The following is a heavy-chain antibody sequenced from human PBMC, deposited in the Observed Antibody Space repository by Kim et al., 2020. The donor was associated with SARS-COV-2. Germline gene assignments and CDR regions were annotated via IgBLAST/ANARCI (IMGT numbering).Heavy chain of an antibody. D-gene: IGHD3-10*01. CDR3: ARGRKLRLSSSAWFRGAWFDP. CDR2: ISQSGTT. J-gene: IGHJ5*02. V-gene: IGHV4-34*01. Sequence: SETLSLTCGVSSAYVSDYYWSWIRQTPGKGLEWIGEISQSGTTNYNPSLSSRLVLSVDASKNQFSLRLHSVTAADTAMYFCARGRKLRLSSSAWFRGAWFDPWGQGILVSVFS. CDR1: SAYVSDYY.